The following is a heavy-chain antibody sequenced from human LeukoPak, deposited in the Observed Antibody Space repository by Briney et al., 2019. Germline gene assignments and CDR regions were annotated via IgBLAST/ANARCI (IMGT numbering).Heavy chain of an antibody. Sequence: GASVKVSCKASGYTFTSYYMHWVRQAPGQGLEWMGIINPSGGSTSYAQKFQGRVTMTRDTSTSTVYMELSSLRSEDTAVYYCARDLYRIVVVPHYFDYWGQGTLVTVSS. J-gene: IGHJ4*02. D-gene: IGHD3-22*01. CDR3: ARDLYRIVVVPHYFDY. V-gene: IGHV1-46*01. CDR2: INPSGGST. CDR1: GYTFTSYY.